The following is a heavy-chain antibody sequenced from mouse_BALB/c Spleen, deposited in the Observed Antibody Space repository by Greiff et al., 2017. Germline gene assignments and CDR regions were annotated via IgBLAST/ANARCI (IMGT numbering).Heavy chain of an antibody. J-gene: IGHJ4*01. CDR1: GYSFTSYY. V-gene: IGHV1-66*01. CDR3: ARSGYYGSSGYAMDY. CDR2: IFPGSGNT. Sequence: VKLQESGPELVKPGASVKISCKASGYSFTSYYIHWVKQRPGQGLEWIGWIFPGSGNTKYNEKFKGKATLTADTSSSTAYMQLSSLTSEDSAVYFCARSGYYGSSGYAMDYWGQGTSVTVSS. D-gene: IGHD1-1*01.